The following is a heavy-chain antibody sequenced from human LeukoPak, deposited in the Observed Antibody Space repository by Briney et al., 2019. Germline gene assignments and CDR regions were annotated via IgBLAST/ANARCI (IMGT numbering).Heavy chain of an antibody. Sequence: AVKVSCKASRYTLTGYYMHWLRQAPGQGPDGMGWINPNSWDTNYPQKFQGRVTMTRETSISTAYMELSRLRADDPVVYCCATLGVDGYTLRHFDYWGQGTLVTVSS. V-gene: IGHV1-2*02. CDR1: RYTLTGYY. D-gene: IGHD5-24*01. CDR3: ATLGVDGYTLRHFDY. CDR2: INPNSWDT. J-gene: IGHJ4*02.